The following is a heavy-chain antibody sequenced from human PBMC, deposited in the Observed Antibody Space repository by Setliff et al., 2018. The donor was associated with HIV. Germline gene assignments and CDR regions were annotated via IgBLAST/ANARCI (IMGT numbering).Heavy chain of an antibody. CDR3: ARDRASSGYYARFDH. J-gene: IGHJ4*02. V-gene: IGHV3-21*01. CDR2: ISYDSRFI. D-gene: IGHD3-22*01. Sequence: PGGSLRLSCAASGFTSSTYWMSWVRQAPGKGLEWVSSISYDSRFIYHADSMKGRFTISRDNAKKLVYLQMNSLRAEDTAIYYCARDRASSGYYARFDHWGQGTLVTVSS. CDR1: GFTSSTYW.